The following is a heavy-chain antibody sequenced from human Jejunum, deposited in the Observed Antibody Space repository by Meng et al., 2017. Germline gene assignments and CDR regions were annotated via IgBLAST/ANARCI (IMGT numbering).Heavy chain of an antibody. V-gene: IGHV4-4*02. D-gene: IGHD2-2*01. J-gene: IGHJ4*02. CDR2: TYHGGNT. CDR1: GGYINKENW. CDR3: VRGEFAMLARFDF. Sequence: QVQLQESGPGLVKPSGTLSLTCAVSGGYINKENWWSWVRQSPERGLEWIGETYHGGNTNYNPSLKRRVTMSVDESTNQMSLKLTSVTAADTAVYYCVRGEFAMLARFDFWGQGILVTVSS.